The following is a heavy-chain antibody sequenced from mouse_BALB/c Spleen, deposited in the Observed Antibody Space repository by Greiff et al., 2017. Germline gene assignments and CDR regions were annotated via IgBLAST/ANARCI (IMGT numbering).Heavy chain of an antibody. D-gene: IGHD2-1*01. CDR2: ISNGGGST. V-gene: IGHV5-12-2*01. J-gene: IGHJ3*01. CDR1: GFTFSSYT. CDR3: ASLYYGNSGFAY. Sequence: EVMLVESGGGLVQPGGSLKLSCAASGFTFSSYTMSWVRQTPEKRLEWVAYISNGGGSTYYPDTVKGRFTISRDNAKNTLYLQMSSLKSEDTAMYYCASLYYGNSGFAYWGQGTLVTVSA.